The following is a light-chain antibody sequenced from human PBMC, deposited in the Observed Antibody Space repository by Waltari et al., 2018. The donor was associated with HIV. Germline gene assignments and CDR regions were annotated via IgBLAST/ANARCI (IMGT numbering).Light chain of an antibody. Sequence: QSVLTQPPSVSAAPGQKVTISCSGSSSNIGNNYVSWYQHLPGTAPKVLIYDNNQRPSVIPDQFSGSKSGTSATLGITALQTGDEADYYCGTWDSSLSAGVFGGGTKLTVL. CDR1: SSNIGNNY. V-gene: IGLV1-51*01. CDR3: GTWDSSLSAGV. CDR2: DNN. J-gene: IGLJ2*01.